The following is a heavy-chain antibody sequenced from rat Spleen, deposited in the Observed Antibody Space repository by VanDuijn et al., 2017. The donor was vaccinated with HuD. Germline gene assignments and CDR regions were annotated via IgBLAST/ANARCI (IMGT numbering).Heavy chain of an antibody. CDR3: IQGDH. CDR2: IKDKSNNYAP. J-gene: IGHJ2*01. D-gene: IGHD1-1*01. CDR1: GFTFSTAW. V-gene: IGHV6-13*01. Sequence: EVQLVETGGGLVQPGKSLKLTCVTSGFTFSTAWMHWVRQSPDKLLEWIARIKDKSNNYAPDYVESVKGRFTISRDDSKSSVYLQMNSLKEEETATYYCIQGDHWGQGVMVTVSP.